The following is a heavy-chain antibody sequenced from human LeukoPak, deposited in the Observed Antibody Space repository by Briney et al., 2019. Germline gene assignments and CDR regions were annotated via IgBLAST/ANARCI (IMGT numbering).Heavy chain of an antibody. CDR2: IYSGGST. Sequence: HPGGSLRLSCAASGFTVSSNYMSWVRQAPGKGLGWVSVIYSGGSTYYADSVKGRFTISRDNSKNTLYLQMNSLRAEDTAVYYCASEGIAVAGTIDYWGQGTLVTVSS. D-gene: IGHD6-19*01. V-gene: IGHV3-53*01. CDR1: GFTVSSNY. CDR3: ASEGIAVAGTIDY. J-gene: IGHJ4*02.